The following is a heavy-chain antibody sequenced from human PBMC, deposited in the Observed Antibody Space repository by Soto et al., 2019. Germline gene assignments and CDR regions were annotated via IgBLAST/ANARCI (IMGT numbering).Heavy chain of an antibody. V-gene: IGHV3-30*18. Sequence: ESGGGVVQPGRSLRLSCAASGFTFSSYGMHWVRQAPGKGLEWVAVISYDGSNKYYADSVKGRFTISRDNSKNTLYLQMTSLKVEDTAVNYCAKDSTVLVPAPSPFDYWGQETLVTVSS. J-gene: IGHJ4*02. CDR2: ISYDGSNK. CDR1: GFTFSSYG. D-gene: IGHD2-21*01. CDR3: AKDSTVLVPAPSPFDY.